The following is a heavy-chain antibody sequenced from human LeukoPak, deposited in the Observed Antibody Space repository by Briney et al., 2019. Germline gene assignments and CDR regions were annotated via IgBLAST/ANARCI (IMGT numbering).Heavy chain of an antibody. Sequence: ASVTVSFKASGYTFTDYYIHWVRQAPGQGLEWMGWINPNSGGTDYAQKFQGRVTITRDTSISTAYMELSRVRADDTAVYYCARLNVVRGLYYFDYWGQGTLVTVSS. V-gene: IGHV1-2*02. CDR3: ARLNVVRGLYYFDY. D-gene: IGHD3-10*01. CDR1: GYTFTDYY. J-gene: IGHJ4*02. CDR2: INPNSGGT.